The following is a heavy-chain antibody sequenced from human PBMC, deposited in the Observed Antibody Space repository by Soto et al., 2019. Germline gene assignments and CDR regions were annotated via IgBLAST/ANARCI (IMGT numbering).Heavy chain of an antibody. CDR3: ARESIGDSGWYRGGYFQH. CDR1: GFTFSSYA. J-gene: IGHJ1*01. D-gene: IGHD6-19*01. V-gene: IGHV3-30-3*01. Sequence: QVQLVESGGGVVQPGRSLRLSCAASGFTFSSYAMHWVRQAPGKGLEWVAVISYDGSNKYYADSVKGRFTISRDNSKNTLYLQMNSLRAEDTAVYYCARESIGDSGWYRGGYFQHWGQGTLVTVSS. CDR2: ISYDGSNK.